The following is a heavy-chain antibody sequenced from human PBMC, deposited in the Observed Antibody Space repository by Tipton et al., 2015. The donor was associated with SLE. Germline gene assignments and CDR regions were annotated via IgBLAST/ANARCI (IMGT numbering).Heavy chain of an antibody. CDR3: ARDVILHQLDY. CDR2: ISYDGSNK. Sequence: RSLRLSCTASGSTFSTYAMHWVRQAPGKGLEWVALISYDGSNKYYADSVKGRFTISRDNSKNTLYLQMNSLRAEDTAVYYCARDVILHQLDYWGQGTLVTVSS. D-gene: IGHD2/OR15-2a*01. CDR1: GSTFSTYA. V-gene: IGHV3-30*04. J-gene: IGHJ4*02.